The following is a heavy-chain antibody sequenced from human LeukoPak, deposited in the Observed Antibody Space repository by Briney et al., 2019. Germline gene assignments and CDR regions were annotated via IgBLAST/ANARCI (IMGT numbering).Heavy chain of an antibody. Sequence: ASVKVSCKASGYTFTGYNMHWVRQAPGQGLEWMGWINPNSGGTNYAQKFQGRVTMTRDTSISTAYMELSRLRSDDTAVYYCARHYSSSWYGWYYYGMDVWGQGTTVTVSS. V-gene: IGHV1-2*02. CDR2: INPNSGGT. D-gene: IGHD6-13*01. CDR1: GYTFTGYN. J-gene: IGHJ6*02. CDR3: ARHYSSSWYGWYYYGMDV.